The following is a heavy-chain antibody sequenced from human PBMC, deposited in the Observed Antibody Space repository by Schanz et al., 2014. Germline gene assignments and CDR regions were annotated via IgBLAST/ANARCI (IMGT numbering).Heavy chain of an antibody. Sequence: QVQLVESGGGVVQPGGSLRLSCAASGFTFSNFGMHWVRQAPGKGLEWVAFIWHDVTKRSYADSVKGRFTVSRDNSKNTLYLQMNSLTTEDTAVYYCAKDQTDSVGYNDCSFDYWGQGTLVTVSS. D-gene: IGHD2-21*01. V-gene: IGHV3-30*02. CDR1: GFTFSNFG. CDR3: AKDQTDSVGYNDCSFDY. CDR2: IWHDVTKR. J-gene: IGHJ4*02.